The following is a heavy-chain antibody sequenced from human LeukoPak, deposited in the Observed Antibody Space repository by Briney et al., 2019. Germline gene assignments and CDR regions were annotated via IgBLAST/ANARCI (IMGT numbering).Heavy chain of an antibody. J-gene: IGHJ4*02. D-gene: IGHD3-10*01. CDR1: GFTFGVYG. Sequence: GGSLRLSCAASGFTFGVYGMSWVRQAPGEGLEWVGRIKSKTDGGTTDYAAPVKGRFTISRDDSKTTVYLQMDSLKTEDTAVYYCASGSFWGQGTLVTVSS. CDR2: IKSKTDGGTT. V-gene: IGHV3-15*01. CDR3: ASGSF.